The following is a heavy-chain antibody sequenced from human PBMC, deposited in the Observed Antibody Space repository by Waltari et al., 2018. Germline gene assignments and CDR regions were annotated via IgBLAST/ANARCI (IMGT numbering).Heavy chain of an antibody. CDR2: INHSGST. V-gene: IGHV4-34*01. CDR3: ASKTRQVVPAARFDY. Sequence: QVQLKQWGAGLLKPSETLSITCAVYGGSFSGYYGSWIRKPPGKGLEWIGEINHSGSTNYNPSLKSRVTISVDTSKNQFSLKLSSVTAADTAVYYCASKTRQVVPAARFDYWGQGTLVTVSS. CDR1: GGSFSGYY. J-gene: IGHJ4*02. D-gene: IGHD2-2*01.